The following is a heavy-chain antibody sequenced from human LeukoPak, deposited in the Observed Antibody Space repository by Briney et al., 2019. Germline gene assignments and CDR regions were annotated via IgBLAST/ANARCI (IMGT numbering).Heavy chain of an antibody. V-gene: IGHV3-21*01. CDR3: ARDAGAYFGSLGF. D-gene: IGHD3-10*01. J-gene: IGHJ4*02. Sequence: PGGSLRLSCAASGFTFSSYSMNWVRQAPGKGLEWVSSISSSSSYINYADSVKSRFTISRDSAKNSLYLQMNSLTAEDTAVYYCARDAGAYFGSLGFWGQGTLVTVSS. CDR2: ISSSSSYI. CDR1: GFTFSSYS.